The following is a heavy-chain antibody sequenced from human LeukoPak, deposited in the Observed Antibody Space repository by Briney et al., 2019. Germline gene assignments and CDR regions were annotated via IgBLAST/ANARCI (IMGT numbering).Heavy chain of an antibody. CDR2: ISGYNGNT. D-gene: IGHD6-13*01. CDR1: GYTFTSYG. J-gene: IGHJ6*02. CDR3: AKGPSIAAAGGYHYGMDV. V-gene: IGHV1-18*01. Sequence: GASVKVSCKASGYTFTSYGISWVRQAPGQGLEWMGWISGYNGNTNYAQKFQGRVTMTTDTSTSTAYMELRSLRSDDTAVYYCAKGPSIAAAGGYHYGMDVWGQGTTVTVSS.